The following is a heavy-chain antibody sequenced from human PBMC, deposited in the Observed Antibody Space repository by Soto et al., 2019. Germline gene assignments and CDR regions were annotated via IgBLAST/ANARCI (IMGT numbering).Heavy chain of an antibody. CDR1: GDSISSGNDH. J-gene: IGHJ4*02. CDR3: ARGGNYFDY. D-gene: IGHD3-16*01. CDR2: IFYSGNT. Sequence: QVQLQESGPGLVKPSQTLSLTCTVSGDSISSGNDHWSWIRQTPGKGLEWIGYIFYSGNTYYNPSLRSRTTISVDTSKNNFSLKLTSVTAADTAMYYCARGGNYFDYWGQGTLVTVSS. V-gene: IGHV4-30-4*01.